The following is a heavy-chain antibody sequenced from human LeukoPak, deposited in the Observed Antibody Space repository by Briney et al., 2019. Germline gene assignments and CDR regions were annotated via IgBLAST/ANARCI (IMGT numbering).Heavy chain of an antibody. D-gene: IGHD3-9*01. CDR2: INSNSGDT. CDR3: AREPHYDLLTGYALGYLDL. CDR1: GYTFTGYY. J-gene: IGHJ2*01. Sequence: GASVKVSCKASGYTFTGYYMHWVRQAPGQGVEWMGWINSNSGDTNYAQKFQGRVTMTRDTSISTAYMELSRLRSDDTAVYYCAREPHYDLLTGYALGYLDLWGRGTLLTVSS. V-gene: IGHV1-2*02.